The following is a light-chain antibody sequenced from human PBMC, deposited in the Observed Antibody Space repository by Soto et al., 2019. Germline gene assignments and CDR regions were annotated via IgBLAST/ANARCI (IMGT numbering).Light chain of an antibody. CDR1: QSLLHSNGYNY. Sequence: DIVMTQSPLSLSVTPGEPASISCRSSQSLLHSNGYNYLDWYLQKPGQPPQLLIYMGVNRASGVPDRFSGSGSRTDFTLRIGRVEAEDVGVYYCLQALQTPRTFGQGTKVEIK. CDR3: LQALQTPRT. V-gene: IGKV2-28*01. CDR2: MGV. J-gene: IGKJ1*01.